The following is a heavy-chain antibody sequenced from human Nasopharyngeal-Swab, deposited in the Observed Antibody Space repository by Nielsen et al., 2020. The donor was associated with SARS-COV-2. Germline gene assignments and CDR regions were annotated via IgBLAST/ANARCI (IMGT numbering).Heavy chain of an antibody. J-gene: IGHJ4*02. V-gene: IGHV4-4*02. D-gene: IGHD3-10*01. Sequence: SETLSLTCAVSGGSISSSNWWSWVRQPPGKGLEWIGEIYHSGSTNYNPSLKSRVTISVDKSKNQFSPKLSSVTAADTAVYYCASRTYYYGSGRNFDYWGQGTLVTVSS. CDR2: IYHSGST. CDR1: GGSISSSNW. CDR3: ASRTYYYGSGRNFDY.